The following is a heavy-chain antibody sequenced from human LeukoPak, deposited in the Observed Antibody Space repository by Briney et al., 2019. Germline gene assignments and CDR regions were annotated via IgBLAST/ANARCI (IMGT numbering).Heavy chain of an antibody. CDR3: AKAAYYYYMDV. J-gene: IGHJ6*03. D-gene: IGHD6-25*01. V-gene: IGHV3-64*02. CDR2: ISSDGGST. Sequence: PGGSLRLSCAASGFTFSGYSMYWVRHAPGKGLEYVSAISSDGGSTYYADSVKGRFTISRDNSKNTLYLQMGSLRAEDMAVYYCAKAAYYYYMDVWGKGTTVTVSS. CDR1: GFTFSGYS.